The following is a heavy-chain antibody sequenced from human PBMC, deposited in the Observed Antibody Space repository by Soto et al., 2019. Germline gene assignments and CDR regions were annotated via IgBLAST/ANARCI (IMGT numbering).Heavy chain of an antibody. J-gene: IGHJ3*02. CDR2: IYYSGST. CDR3: ARTVPGAAVIEAGAFEI. D-gene: IGHD2-2*01. V-gene: IGHV4-31*03. Sequence: SETLSLTCTVCGGPISSGGYYWSWIRQHPGKGLEWIGYIYYSGSTYYTPSLKSRVTISVDTSKNQFSLKLSSVTAADTAVYYCARTVPGAAVIEAGAFEIWGQGTMVTVS. CDR1: GGPISSGGYY.